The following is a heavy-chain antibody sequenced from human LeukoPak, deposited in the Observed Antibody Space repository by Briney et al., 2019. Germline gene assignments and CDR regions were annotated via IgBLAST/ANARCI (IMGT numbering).Heavy chain of an antibody. CDR1: GFTFSDYY. Sequence: GGSLRLSCAASGFTFSDYYMSWIRQAPGKGLEWVSYISSSGSTIYYADSVKGRFTISRDNAKNSLYLQMNSLRAEDTAVYYCVRVVSSSSFPIYWGQGTLVTVSS. J-gene: IGHJ4*02. CDR2: ISSSGSTI. CDR3: VRVVSSSSFPIY. V-gene: IGHV3-11*04. D-gene: IGHD6-6*01.